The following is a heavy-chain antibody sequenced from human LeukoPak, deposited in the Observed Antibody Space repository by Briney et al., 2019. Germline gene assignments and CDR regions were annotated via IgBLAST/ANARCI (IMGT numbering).Heavy chain of an antibody. CDR2: MYYSGST. J-gene: IGHJ5*02. CDR3: ARTYYYDSSIDP. CDR1: GGSISSGDYY. D-gene: IGHD3-22*01. Sequence: PSETLSLTCTVSGGSISSGDYYWSWIRQPPGKGLEWIAYMYYSGSTYYNPSLKSRVTMSADTSKNQLSLKLSSVTAADTAVYYCARTYYYDSSIDPWGQGILVTVSS. V-gene: IGHV4-30-4*01.